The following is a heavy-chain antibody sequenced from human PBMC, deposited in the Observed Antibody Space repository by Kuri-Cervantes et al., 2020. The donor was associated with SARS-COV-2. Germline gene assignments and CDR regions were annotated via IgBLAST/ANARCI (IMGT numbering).Heavy chain of an antibody. V-gene: IGHV3-20*01. CDR3: ARGAHYYDSSSYPEWFDP. CDR1: GFTFDDYG. J-gene: IGHJ5*02. CDR2: INWSDTST. Sequence: GESLKISCAASGFTFDDYGMSWVRQAPGKGLEWVSGINWSDTSTGYADSVKGRFTVPRDNAKNSVYLQMNSPRAEDTALYHCARGAHYYDSSSYPEWFDPWDQGTLVTVSS. D-gene: IGHD3-22*01.